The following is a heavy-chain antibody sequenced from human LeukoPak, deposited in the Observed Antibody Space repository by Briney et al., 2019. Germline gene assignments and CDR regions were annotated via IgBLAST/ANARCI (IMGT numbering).Heavy chain of an antibody. J-gene: IGHJ4*02. CDR3: ASDREDTANLHYFDY. Sequence: PGRSLRLPCAASRFTFSSYAMHWVRQAPGKGLEWVAVISYDGSNKYYADSVKGRFTISRDNSKNTLYMQMNSLRVEDTAVYYCASDREDTANLHYFDYWGQGTLVTVSS. V-gene: IGHV3-30-3*01. D-gene: IGHD5-18*01. CDR1: RFTFSSYA. CDR2: ISYDGSNK.